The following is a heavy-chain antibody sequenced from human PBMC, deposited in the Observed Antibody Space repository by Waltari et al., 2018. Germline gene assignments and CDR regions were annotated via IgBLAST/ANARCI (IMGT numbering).Heavy chain of an antibody. CDR1: GYTLTELS. CDR2: FDPEDGET. J-gene: IGHJ4*02. CDR3: ATAVDSKVRGVTRFDY. D-gene: IGHD3-10*01. Sequence: QVQLVQSGAEVKKPGASVKVSCKVSGYTLTELSMHWVRQAPGKGLEWRGGFDPEDGETIYAQKFQGRVTMTEDTSTDTAYMELSSLRSEDTAVYYCATAVDSKVRGVTRFDYWGQGTLVTVSS. V-gene: IGHV1-24*01.